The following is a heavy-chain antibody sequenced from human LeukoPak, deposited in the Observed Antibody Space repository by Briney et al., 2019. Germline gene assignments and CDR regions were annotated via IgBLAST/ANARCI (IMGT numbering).Heavy chain of an antibody. CDR1: GVTFSRTW. V-gene: IGHV3-7*01. J-gene: IGHJ4*02. Sequence: PGGSLRLSCVASGVTFSRTWMGWLRQAPGKGLEWLAHIEPDESRIFYMDAIKGRFAISRDNAKNTLYLQMNSLRGEDTAVYYCASTTMAIPGDYWGQGTLVTVSS. CDR2: IEPDESRI. D-gene: IGHD5-18*01. CDR3: ASTTMAIPGDY.